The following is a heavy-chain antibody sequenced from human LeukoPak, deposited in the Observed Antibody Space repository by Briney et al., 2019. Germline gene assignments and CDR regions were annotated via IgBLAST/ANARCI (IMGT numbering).Heavy chain of an antibody. CDR3: AKASAMIVVVSKHFDY. J-gene: IGHJ4*02. CDR1: GFTFSSYG. D-gene: IGHD3-22*01. CDR2: ITGSGGST. Sequence: GGTLRLSCAASGFTFSSYGMSWVRQAPGKGLEWVSAITGSGGSTYYADSVKGRFTISRDNSKNTLYLQMNSLRAEDTAVYYCAKASAMIVVVSKHFDYWGQGTLVTVSS. V-gene: IGHV3-23*01.